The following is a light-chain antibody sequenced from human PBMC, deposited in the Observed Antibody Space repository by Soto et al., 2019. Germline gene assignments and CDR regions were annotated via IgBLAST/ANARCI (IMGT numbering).Light chain of an antibody. Sequence: EIVLTQSPGTLSLSPGERATLSCRASQSVSSSYLVWYQQKPGQAPRLLIFGASNRATGIPDRFGGSGSGTNFTLTTSRLEDEDVAVYYCQQYGNSPMYTFGRGTKLEIK. V-gene: IGKV3-20*01. CDR2: GAS. CDR3: QQYGNSPMYT. CDR1: QSVSSSY. J-gene: IGKJ2*01.